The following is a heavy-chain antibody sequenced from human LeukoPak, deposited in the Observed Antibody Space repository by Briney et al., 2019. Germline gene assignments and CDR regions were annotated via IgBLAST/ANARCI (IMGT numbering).Heavy chain of an antibody. D-gene: IGHD2-2*01. CDR1: GGSISSGSYY. CDR2: IYTSGST. J-gene: IGHJ4*02. V-gene: IGHV4-61*02. CDR3: AREEDEYQLLLNYFDY. Sequence: SETLSLTCTVSGGSISSGSYYWSWIRQPAGKGLEWIGRIYTSGSTNYNPSPKSRVTISVDTSKNQFSLRLSSVTAADTAVYYCAREEDEYQLLLNYFDYWGQGTLVTVSS.